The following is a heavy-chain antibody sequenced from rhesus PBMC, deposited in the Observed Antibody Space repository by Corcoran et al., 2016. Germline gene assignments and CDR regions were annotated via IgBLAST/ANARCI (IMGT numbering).Heavy chain of an antibody. Sequence: QVQLQESGPGLVKPSETLSLTCAVSGYSISSGYYWGWIRQPPGKGLEWIGGIYGSGGSNYLNPSLKSRGNLSVDTSKKQCSLKLSAVSAADTAVYYCERVGSSWSEWDTVGTEWYFDLWGPGTPITISS. CDR1: GYSISSGYY. J-gene: IGHJ2*01. CDR2: IYGSGGSN. D-gene: IGHD5-42*01. V-gene: IGHV4S14*01. CDR3: ERVGSSWSEWDTVGTEWYFDL.